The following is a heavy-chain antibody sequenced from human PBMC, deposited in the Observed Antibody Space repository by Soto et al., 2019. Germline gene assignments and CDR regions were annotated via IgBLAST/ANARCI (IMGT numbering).Heavy chain of an antibody. D-gene: IGHD2-15*01. Sequence: EVQLVESGGGLVQPGGSLRLSCAASGFTVSSKYMTWVRQAPGKGLAWVSLIQSGGTTYYADSVKGRFTISIDTSENTMHLQMDSLRVEDTAVYYCARDDVRCYVGRCYGIPLDLWGKGTTVTVSS. CDR3: ARDDVRCYVGRCYGIPLDL. CDR2: IQSGGTT. CDR1: GFTVSSKY. V-gene: IGHV3-66*01. J-gene: IGHJ6*04.